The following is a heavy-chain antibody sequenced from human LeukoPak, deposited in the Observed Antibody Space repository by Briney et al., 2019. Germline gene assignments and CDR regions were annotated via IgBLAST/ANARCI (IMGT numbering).Heavy chain of an antibody. Sequence: PGGSLRLSCAASGFTFSRYWIHWVRQAPGKGLEWVSRINPDGSTTTYADSVKGRFTISRDNAKNTVYLQMNSLRAEDTAVYYCARGVPTGTDYFDYWGQGTLVTVSS. D-gene: IGHD1-1*01. CDR1: GFTFSRYW. CDR3: ARGVPTGTDYFDY. V-gene: IGHV3-74*01. CDR2: INPDGSTT. J-gene: IGHJ4*02.